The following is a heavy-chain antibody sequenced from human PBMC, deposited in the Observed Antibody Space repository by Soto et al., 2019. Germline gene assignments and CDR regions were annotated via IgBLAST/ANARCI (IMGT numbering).Heavy chain of an antibody. J-gene: IGHJ4*02. V-gene: IGHV4-4*09. CDR3: ARRNYGEEGYFFDF. D-gene: IGHD4-17*01. CDR1: GGSITGYY. CDR2: LYDRGTT. Sequence: QVQLRESGPGLVRPSETLSLTCTVSGGSITGYYWSWIRLPPVKGVEWIGYLYDRGTTTYNAALKSRVSISAETSMNQFSPNLRSVTAADTAIYYCARRNYGEEGYFFDFWGQGVLVTVSS.